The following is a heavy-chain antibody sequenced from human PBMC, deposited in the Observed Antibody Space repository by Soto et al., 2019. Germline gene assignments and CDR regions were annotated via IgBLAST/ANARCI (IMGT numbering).Heavy chain of an antibody. D-gene: IGHD2-15*01. J-gene: IGHJ6*01. CDR1: EGNSIDVGGY. V-gene: IGHV4-31*02. Sequence: VSEGNSIDVGGYRSSKHQHPGKGLEWIGYIYYSGSTYYNPSLKSRVIMSVDKSKNQFSLQLRSVTAAVTVVYYGARILGSWPGLDFWVQGASVTVSS. CDR3: ARILGSWPGLDF. CDR2: IYYSGST.